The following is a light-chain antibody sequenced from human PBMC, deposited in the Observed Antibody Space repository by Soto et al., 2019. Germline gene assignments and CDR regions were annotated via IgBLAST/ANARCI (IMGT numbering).Light chain of an antibody. J-gene: IGKJ1*01. CDR1: QSISSW. Sequence: DIQMTHSPSTLSASVGDRVTITCRASQSISSWLAWYQQKPGKAPNLLIYRASSLKSGVPSRFSGSGSGTEFTLTISRLQPEDFATYYCQQYNSYWTFGQGTKVDIK. CDR3: QQYNSYWT. CDR2: RAS. V-gene: IGKV1-5*03.